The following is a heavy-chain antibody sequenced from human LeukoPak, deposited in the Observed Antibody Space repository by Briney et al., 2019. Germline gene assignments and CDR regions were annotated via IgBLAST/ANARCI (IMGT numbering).Heavy chain of an antibody. V-gene: IGHV3-23*01. D-gene: IGHD6-13*01. CDR1: GFIFSSYA. CDR3: ARGGSSWFSY. CDR2: IIGSVGHT. J-gene: IGHJ4*02. Sequence: GSLRLSCAASGFIFSSYAMSWVPQAPGKGLEWVSSIIGSVGHTHYADSVKGRFTISRDNSKNTVYLQMNSLRAEDTAVYYCARGGSSWFSYWGQGTLV.